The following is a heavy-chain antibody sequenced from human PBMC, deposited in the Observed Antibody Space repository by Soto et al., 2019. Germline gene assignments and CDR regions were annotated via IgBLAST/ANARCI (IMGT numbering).Heavy chain of an antibody. V-gene: IGHV4-30-4*01. CDR3: GRLECSAGSCYSAVFDS. J-gene: IGHJ4*02. CDR2: IYYNGNA. CDR1: GGSINSGDHC. Sequence: QVQLQESGPGLVRPSQTVSLTCTVSGGSINSGDHCWSWIRQPPGKGLEWIGYIYYNGNAYYSPSLKSRVSTSVDTFKNQFSLKLSSVTAADTALYYCGRLECSAGSCYSAVFDSWGQGTLVTVSS. D-gene: IGHD2-15*01.